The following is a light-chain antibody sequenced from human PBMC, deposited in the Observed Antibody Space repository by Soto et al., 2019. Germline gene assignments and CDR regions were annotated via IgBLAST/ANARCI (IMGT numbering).Light chain of an antibody. CDR3: QQYDSSPWT. J-gene: IGKJ1*01. CDR1: QSVSSSF. CDR2: GAS. V-gene: IGKV3-20*01. Sequence: EIVSTQSPGTLSLSPGERATLSCRASQSVSSSFLAWYQQKPGQAPRLLIYGASTRATGIPDRFSGSGSGTDFTLTISRLEPEDFAVYYCQQYDSSPWTFGQGTKVELK.